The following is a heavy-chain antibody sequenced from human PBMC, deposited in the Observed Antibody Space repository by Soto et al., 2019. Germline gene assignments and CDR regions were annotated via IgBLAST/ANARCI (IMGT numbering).Heavy chain of an antibody. V-gene: IGHV1-18*01. CDR3: ARFSGGSYNTYYFYYGMDV. CDR1: GYTFTSYG. Sequence: QVQLVQSGAEVKKPGASVKVSCKASGYTFTSYGISWVRQAPGQGLDWMGRISAYNGNTKYAQDLQGRVTMTTDTSTSTAYMELRSLRSDDRAVYYCARFSGGSYNTYYFYYGMDVWGQGTTVTVSS. CDR2: ISAYNGNT. J-gene: IGHJ6*02. D-gene: IGHD2-15*01.